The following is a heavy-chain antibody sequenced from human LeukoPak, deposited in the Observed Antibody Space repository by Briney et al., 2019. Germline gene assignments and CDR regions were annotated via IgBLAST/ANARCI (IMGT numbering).Heavy chain of an antibody. CDR1: GGTFSSHA. D-gene: IGHD3-22*01. CDR2: IIPILGTT. CDR3: ARTRDYYENSRYTLLQD. Sequence: SVKVSCKASGGTFSSHAISWVRQAPGQGLEWMGGIIPILGTTNYAQKLQGRVTIIADESTGTAYMVLSSLSSEDTAVYYCARTRDYYENSRYTLLQDWGQGTLVTVSS. V-gene: IGHV1-69*13. J-gene: IGHJ1*01.